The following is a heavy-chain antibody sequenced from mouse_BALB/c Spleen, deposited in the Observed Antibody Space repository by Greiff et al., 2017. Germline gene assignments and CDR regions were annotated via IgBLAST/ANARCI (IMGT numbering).Heavy chain of an antibody. D-gene: IGHD1-2*01. V-gene: IGHV1S132*01. Sequence: VQVVESGAELVKPGASVKLSCKTSGYTFTSYWIQWVKQRPGQGLGWIGEIFPGTGTTYYNEKFKGKATLTIDTSSSTAYMQLSSLTSEDSAVYFCARGGTTARYWYFDVWGAGTTVTVSS. J-gene: IGHJ1*01. CDR1: GYTFTSYW. CDR3: ARGGTTARYWYFDV. CDR2: IFPGTGTT.